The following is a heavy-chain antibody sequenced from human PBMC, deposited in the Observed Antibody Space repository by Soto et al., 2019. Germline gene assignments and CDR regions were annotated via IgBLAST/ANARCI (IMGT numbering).Heavy chain of an antibody. V-gene: IGHV4-34*01. D-gene: IGHD2-8*02. Sequence: QVQLQQWGAGLLKPSETLSLTCAVYGGSFSGYYWTWIRQPPGTGLEWIGEINHSGSTNYNPSLKSRVTISVDTSKNQFSLKLTSVTAADTAVYYCARDKITGLFDYWGQGTRVTCSS. J-gene: IGHJ4*02. CDR3: ARDKITGLFDY. CDR2: INHSGST. CDR1: GGSFSGYY.